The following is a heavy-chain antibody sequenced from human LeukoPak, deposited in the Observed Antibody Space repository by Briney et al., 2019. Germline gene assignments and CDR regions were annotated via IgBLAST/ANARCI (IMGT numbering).Heavy chain of an antibody. V-gene: IGHV1-18*01. D-gene: IGHD3-22*01. J-gene: IGHJ4*02. CDR3: ARVGDTYYYDSSGYLDY. Sequence: PWASVKVSCKASGYTFTSYGISWVRQAPGQGLEWMGWISAYNGNTNYAQKLQGRVTMTTDTSTSTAYMELRSLRSDDTAVYYCARVGDTYYYDSSGYLDYWGQGTLVTVSS. CDR1: GYTFTSYG. CDR2: ISAYNGNT.